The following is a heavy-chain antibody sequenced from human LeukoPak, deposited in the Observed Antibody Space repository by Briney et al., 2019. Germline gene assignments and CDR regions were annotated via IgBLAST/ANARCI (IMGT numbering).Heavy chain of an antibody. J-gene: IGHJ4*02. CDR3: ARGLSGYASSLGY. D-gene: IGHD6-6*01. V-gene: IGHV3-74*01. CDR1: GFTFSSYW. Sequence: GGSLRLSCAASGFTFSSYWMHWVRQAPGKGLVWVSRINSDGSSTSYADSVRGRFSITRDNAKNTLYLQMNSLRAEDTAVYYCARGLSGYASSLGYWGQGTLVTVSA. CDR2: INSDGSST.